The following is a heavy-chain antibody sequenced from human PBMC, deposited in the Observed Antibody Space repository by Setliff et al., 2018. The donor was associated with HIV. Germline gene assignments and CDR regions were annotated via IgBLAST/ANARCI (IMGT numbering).Heavy chain of an antibody. CDR2: ISYSGFT. CDR3: ASWHGGLEAFEI. D-gene: IGHD3-16*01. CDR1: GVSITSYY. Sequence: SETLSLTCTVSGVSITSYYWSWLRQPPGKGLESIGYISYSGFTSYNPSLQSRVTMTVDTSKSQFSPDLSSVTAADTAVYYCASWHGGLEAFEIWGQGTTVTVSS. J-gene: IGHJ3*02. V-gene: IGHV4-59*01.